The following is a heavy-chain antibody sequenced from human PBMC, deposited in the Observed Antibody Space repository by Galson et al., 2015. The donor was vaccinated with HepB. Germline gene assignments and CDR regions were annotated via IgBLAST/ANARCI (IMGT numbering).Heavy chain of an antibody. V-gene: IGHV1-2*02. CDR3: AREDLVITAFDY. CDR1: RYTFGAYY. D-gene: IGHD3-22*01. CDR2: INPNSGDT. Sequence: SVKVSCKASRYTFGAYYMHWVRQAPGQGLEWMGWINPNSGDTKYAQRFQGRVTMTRDTSISTTYMELASLGSDDTAVYFCAREDLVITAFDYWGQGTLVTVSS. J-gene: IGHJ4*02.